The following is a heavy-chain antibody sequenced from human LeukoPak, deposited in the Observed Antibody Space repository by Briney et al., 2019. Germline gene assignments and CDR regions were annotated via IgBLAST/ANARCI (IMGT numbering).Heavy chain of an antibody. D-gene: IGHD4-23*01. V-gene: IGHV3-21*01. J-gene: IGHJ4*02. CDR3: ARKHDYGGPDY. Sequence: GGSLRLSCAASGFTFSSYSMNWVRQAPGKGLEWVSCISSSSTYIYYADSVKGRFTISRDNAKNSLYLQMNSLRAEDTAVYYCARKHDYGGPDYWGQGTLVTVSS. CDR1: GFTFSSYS. CDR2: ISSSSTYI.